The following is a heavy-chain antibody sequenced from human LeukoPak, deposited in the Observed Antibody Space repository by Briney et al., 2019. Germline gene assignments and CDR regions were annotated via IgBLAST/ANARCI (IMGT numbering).Heavy chain of an antibody. Sequence: ASVKVSCKASGYTFSNYGITWVRQAPGQGLEWMGTISGHNGDVNYAPKFQGRVTMTNDTSTTTAYMELRGLRCDDTAVYYCARYNSLLRGVTTSDYWGQGTLVTVSS. CDR1: GYTFSNYG. CDR2: ISGHNGDV. J-gene: IGHJ4*02. V-gene: IGHV1-18*01. CDR3: ARYNSLLRGVTTSDY. D-gene: IGHD3-10*01.